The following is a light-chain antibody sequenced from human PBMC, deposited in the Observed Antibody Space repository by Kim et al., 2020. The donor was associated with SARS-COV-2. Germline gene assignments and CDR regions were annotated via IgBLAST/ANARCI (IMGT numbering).Light chain of an antibody. CDR3: QQYYSTPPYS. CDR2: WAS. Sequence: DTINCKSSQSVLYSSNNKNYLAWYQQKPGQPPKLLIYWASTRESRVPDRFSGSGSGTDFTLTISSLQAEDVAVYYCQQYYSTPPYSFGQGTKLEI. V-gene: IGKV4-1*01. J-gene: IGKJ2*03. CDR1: QSVLYSSNNKNY.